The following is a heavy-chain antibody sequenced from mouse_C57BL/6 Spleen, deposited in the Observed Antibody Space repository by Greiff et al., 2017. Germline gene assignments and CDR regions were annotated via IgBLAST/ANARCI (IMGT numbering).Heavy chain of an antibody. CDR2: ISSGSSTI. J-gene: IGHJ4*01. CDR1: GFTFSDYG. V-gene: IGHV5-17*01. D-gene: IGHD1-1*02. CDR3: ARPLMGYYAMDY. Sequence: EVQLVESGGGLVKPGGSLKLSCAASGFTFSDYGMHWVRQAPEKGLEWVAYISSGSSTIYYAETVKGRFTISRDNAKNTLFLQMTSLRSEDTAMYYCARPLMGYYAMDYWGQGTSVTVSS.